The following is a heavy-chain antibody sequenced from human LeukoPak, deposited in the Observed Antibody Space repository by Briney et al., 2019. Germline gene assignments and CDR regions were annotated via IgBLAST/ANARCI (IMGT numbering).Heavy chain of an antibody. D-gene: IGHD5-12*01. V-gene: IGHV4-34*01. J-gene: IGHJ4*02. CDR1: GGSFSGYY. CDR2: INHSGST. Sequence: PSETLSLTCAVYGGSFSGYYWSWIRQPPGKGLEWIGEINHSGSTNYNPSLKSRVTISVDTSKNQFSPKLSSVTAADTAVYYCARLIHSGYVFDYWGQGTLVTVSS. CDR3: ARLIHSGYVFDY.